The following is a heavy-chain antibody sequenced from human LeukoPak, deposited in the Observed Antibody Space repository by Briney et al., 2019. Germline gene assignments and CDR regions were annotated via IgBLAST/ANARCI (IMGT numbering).Heavy chain of an antibody. D-gene: IGHD4-11*01. CDR2: IRSKAYGGTT. CDR1: GFNFGDYA. Sequence: GGSLRLSCTASGFNFGDYAMSWVSQAPGKRMEWIAFIRSKAYGGTTEYDASVKGRFTISRDDSKSIAYLQMNSLKTEDTAVYYCTRDRTVTFAYYYYMDVWGEGTTVTVSS. J-gene: IGHJ6*03. CDR3: TRDRTVTFAYYYYMDV. V-gene: IGHV3-49*04.